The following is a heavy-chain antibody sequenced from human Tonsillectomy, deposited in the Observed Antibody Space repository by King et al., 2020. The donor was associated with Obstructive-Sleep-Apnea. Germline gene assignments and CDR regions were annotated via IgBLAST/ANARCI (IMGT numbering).Heavy chain of an antibody. D-gene: IGHD2-2*01. Sequence: VQLVESGGGLVQPGGSLRLSCAASGFTFSSYWMSWVRQAPGKGLEWVANIKQDGSEKYYVDSVKGRFTISRDNAKNSLYLQMNSLRAEDTAVYYCAREEDMVVVPAARYYYYYGMDVWGQGTTVTVSS. CDR3: AREEDMVVVPAARYYYYYGMDV. J-gene: IGHJ6*02. CDR1: GFTFSSYW. V-gene: IGHV3-7*03. CDR2: IKQDGSEK.